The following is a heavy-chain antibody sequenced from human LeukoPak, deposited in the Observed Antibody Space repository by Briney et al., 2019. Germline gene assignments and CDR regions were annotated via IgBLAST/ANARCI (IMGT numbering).Heavy chain of an antibody. J-gene: IGHJ4*02. CDR3: ARGSYRYDFLFAH. CDR2: ISAYNGNT. CDR1: GYTFTRYG. D-gene: IGHD5-18*01. V-gene: IGHV1-18*01. Sequence: ASVKVSCKAGGYTFTRYGISWVGQAPGQGLEWMGWISAYNGNTDYAQKLQGRVTMTTDTSTSTAYMELRSLRSDDTAVYYCARGSYRYDFLFAHWGQGTLVTVSS.